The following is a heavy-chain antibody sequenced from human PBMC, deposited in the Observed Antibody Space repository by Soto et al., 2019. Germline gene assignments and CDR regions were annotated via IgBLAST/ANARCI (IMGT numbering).Heavy chain of an antibody. CDR1: GFTFSSYG. CDR2: IWYDGSNK. Sequence: GGSLRLSCAASGFTFSSYGMHWVGQAPGKGLEWVAVIWYDGSNKYYADSVKGRFTISRDNSKNTLYLQMNSLRAEDTAVYYCARGGSIAVGAGWFDPWGQGTLLTV. V-gene: IGHV3-33*01. D-gene: IGHD6-19*01. CDR3: ARGGSIAVGAGWFDP. J-gene: IGHJ5*02.